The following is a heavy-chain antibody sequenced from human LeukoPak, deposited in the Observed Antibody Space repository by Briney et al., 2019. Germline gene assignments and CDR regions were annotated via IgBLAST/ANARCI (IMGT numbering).Heavy chain of an antibody. V-gene: IGHV3-30*04. CDR3: AKEGVNIVAYNWFDP. D-gene: IGHD5-12*01. CDR2: ISYDGSNK. Sequence: PGGSLRLSCAASGFTFSNYAMRWVRQAPGKGLEWVAVISYDGSNKYYADSVKGRFTISRDNSKNTLYLQMNSLRAEDTAVYYCAKEGVNIVAYNWFDPWGQGTLVTVSS. J-gene: IGHJ5*02. CDR1: GFTFSNYA.